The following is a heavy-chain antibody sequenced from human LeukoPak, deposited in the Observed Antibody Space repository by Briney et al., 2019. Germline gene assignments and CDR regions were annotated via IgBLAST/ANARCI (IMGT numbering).Heavy chain of an antibody. Sequence: PSETLSLTCTVSVGSLSSYYWSWIRQPPGKGLEWIGYIYYSGSTNYNPSLKSRVTISVDTSKNQFSLKLSSVTAADTAVYYCARHMGLGYSYGYPYFDYWGQGTLVTVSS. CDR1: VGSLSSYY. V-gene: IGHV4-59*08. D-gene: IGHD5-18*01. CDR2: IYYSGST. J-gene: IGHJ4*02. CDR3: ARHMGLGYSYGYPYFDY.